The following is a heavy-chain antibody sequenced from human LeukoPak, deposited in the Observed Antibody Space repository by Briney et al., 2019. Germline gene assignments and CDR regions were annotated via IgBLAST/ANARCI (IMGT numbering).Heavy chain of an antibody. V-gene: IGHV4-34*01. D-gene: IGHD6-13*01. J-gene: IGHJ6*03. CDR2: INHSGST. Sequence: SETLSLTCAVYGGSFSGYYWSWIRQPPGKRLEWIGEINHSGSTNYNPSLKSRVTISVDTSKNQFSLKLSSVTAVDTAVYYCARGGGSSWYYYYYMDVWGKGTTVTVSS. CDR3: ARGGGSSWYYYYYMDV. CDR1: GGSFSGYY.